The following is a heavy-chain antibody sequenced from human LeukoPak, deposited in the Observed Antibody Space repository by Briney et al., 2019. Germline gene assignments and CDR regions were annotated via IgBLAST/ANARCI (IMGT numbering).Heavy chain of an antibody. CDR2: INWNGGST. D-gene: IGHD2-2*01. Sequence: GGSLRLSCAASGYTFDDYGMSWVRQAPGKGLEWVSGINWNGGSTGYADSVKGRFTISRDNAKNSLYLQMNSLRAEDTAVYYCARGFCSSTSCYAFDIWGQGTMVTVSS. V-gene: IGHV3-20*04. CDR3: ARGFCSSTSCYAFDI. CDR1: GYTFDDYG. J-gene: IGHJ3*02.